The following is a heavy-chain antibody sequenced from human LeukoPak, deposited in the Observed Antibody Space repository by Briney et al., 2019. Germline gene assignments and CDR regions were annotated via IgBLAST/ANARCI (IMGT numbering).Heavy chain of an antibody. CDR3: AKDDGKLSITMVTPDY. CDR2: ISYDGSNK. CDR1: GFTFSSYG. V-gene: IGHV3-30*18. Sequence: PGGSLGLSCAASGFTFSSYGMHWVRQAPGKGLEWVAVISYDGSNKYYTDSVKGRFTISRDNSKNTLYLQMNSLRAEDTAVYYCAKDDGKLSITMVTPDYWGQGTLVTVSS. D-gene: IGHD5-18*01. J-gene: IGHJ4*02.